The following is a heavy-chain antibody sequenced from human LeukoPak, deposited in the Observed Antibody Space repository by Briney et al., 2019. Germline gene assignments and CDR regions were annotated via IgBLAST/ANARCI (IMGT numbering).Heavy chain of an antibody. CDR3: ARSPDLLRLPDLQYGMDV. V-gene: IGHV1-2*04. CDR2: INPNSGGT. J-gene: IGHJ6*04. Sequence: ASVKVSRKASGYTFTGYYMHWVRQAPGQGLEWMGWINPNSGGTNYAQKFQGWVTMTRDTSISTAYMELSRLRSDDTAVYYCARSPDLLRLPDLQYGMDVWGKGTTVTVSS. CDR1: GYTFTGYY. D-gene: IGHD5-24*01.